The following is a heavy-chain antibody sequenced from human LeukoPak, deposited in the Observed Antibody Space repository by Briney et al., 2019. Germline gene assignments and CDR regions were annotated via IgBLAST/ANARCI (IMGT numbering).Heavy chain of an antibody. D-gene: IGHD5/OR15-5a*01. CDR2: LSGSGAAT. Sequence: GGSLRLSCAASGFTFSTFAITWVRQTPEKGLEWVSSLSGSGAATYYADSVKGRFTISRDNPKSTLYLQMNSVGVEDTAVYYCAGSRGDYWGQGTLVLVSS. V-gene: IGHV3-23*01. CDR3: AGSRGDY. J-gene: IGHJ4*02. CDR1: GFTFSTFA.